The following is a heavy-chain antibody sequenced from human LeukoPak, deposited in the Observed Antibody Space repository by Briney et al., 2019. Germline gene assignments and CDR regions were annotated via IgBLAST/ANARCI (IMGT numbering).Heavy chain of an antibody. Sequence: PSETLSLTCAVYGGSFSGYYWGWIRQPPGKGLEWIGSIYHSGRTYFNPSLKSRVTISIDTSKNQFSLRLSSVTAADTAVYYCARDRIAVSDPPNWFDPWGQGTLVIVSS. CDR1: GGSFSGYY. V-gene: IGHV4-38-2*02. CDR3: ARDRIAVSDPPNWFDP. CDR2: IYHSGRT. J-gene: IGHJ5*02. D-gene: IGHD6-19*01.